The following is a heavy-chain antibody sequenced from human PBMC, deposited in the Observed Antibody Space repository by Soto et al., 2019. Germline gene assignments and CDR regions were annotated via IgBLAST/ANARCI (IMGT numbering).Heavy chain of an antibody. J-gene: IGHJ6*02. V-gene: IGHV3-74*01. CDR3: ARVIDLDFVVVAPYGMDV. CDR1: GFTFSSYW. Sequence: RLSCAASGFTFSSYWMHWVRQAPGKGLVWVSRINSDGSSTSYADSVKGRFTISRDNAKNTLYLQMNSLRAEDTAVYYCARVIDLDFVVVAPYGMDVWGQGTTVTSP. CDR2: INSDGSST. D-gene: IGHD2-15*01.